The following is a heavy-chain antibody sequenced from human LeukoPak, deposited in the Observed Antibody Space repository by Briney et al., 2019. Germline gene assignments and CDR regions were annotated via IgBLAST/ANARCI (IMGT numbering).Heavy chain of an antibody. J-gene: IGHJ4*02. D-gene: IGHD1-20*01. CDR1: GGSVSSGGYY. Sequence: KPSETLSLTCTVSGGSVSSGGYYWSWIRQHPGKDLEWIGYIYYSGSTYYNPSLKSRVTISVDTSKNQFSLKLSSVTAADTAVYYCARAAITGTSFDYWGQGTLVTVSS. CDR3: ARAAITGTSFDY. CDR2: IYYSGST. V-gene: IGHV4-31*03.